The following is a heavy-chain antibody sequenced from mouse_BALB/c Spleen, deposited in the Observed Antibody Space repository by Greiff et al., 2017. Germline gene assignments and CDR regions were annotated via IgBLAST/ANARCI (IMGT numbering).Heavy chain of an antibody. CDR2: VNPNNGGT. D-gene: IGHD1-1*01. J-gene: IGHJ4*01. CDR1: GYTFTDYY. CDR3: AREGFTTVVDYYAMDY. Sequence: SGPELVKPGASVKISCKASGYTFTDYYMNWVKQSHGKSLEWIGLVNPNNGGTSYNQKFKGKATLTVDKSSSTAYMELRSLTSEDSAVYYCAREGFTTVVDYYAMDYWGQGTSVTVSS. V-gene: IGHV1-26*01.